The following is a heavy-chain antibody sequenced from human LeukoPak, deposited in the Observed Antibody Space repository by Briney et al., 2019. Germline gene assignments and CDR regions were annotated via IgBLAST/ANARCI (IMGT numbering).Heavy chain of an antibody. CDR3: AKSPSSWKFDD. CDR2: IRYHGSDK. D-gene: IGHD6-13*01. Sequence: GGSLRLSCAASGFTFSTCGMHWVRQAPGKGLEWVAFIRYHGSDKFYADSVKGRFTISRDNSENTLHLQMNSLRVEDTAVYYCAKSPSSWKFDDWGQGTLVTVSS. CDR1: GFTFSTCG. V-gene: IGHV3-30*02. J-gene: IGHJ4*02.